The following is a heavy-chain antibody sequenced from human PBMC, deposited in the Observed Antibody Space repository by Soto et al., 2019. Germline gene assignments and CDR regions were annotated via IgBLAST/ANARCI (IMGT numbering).Heavy chain of an antibody. D-gene: IGHD1-26*01. CDR2: IYWDDDK. J-gene: IGHJ2*01. CDR1: GFSLSTRGVG. Sequence: QITLKESGPTLVKPTQTLTLTCTFSGFSLSTRGVGVGWIRQPPGKALAWLALIYWDDDKRYSPSLKSRLTTTKDTSKNQVVLTMTNMDPVDTATYYCAHRGSGSYPWYFDLWGRGTLVTVSS. CDR3: AHRGSGSYPWYFDL. V-gene: IGHV2-5*02.